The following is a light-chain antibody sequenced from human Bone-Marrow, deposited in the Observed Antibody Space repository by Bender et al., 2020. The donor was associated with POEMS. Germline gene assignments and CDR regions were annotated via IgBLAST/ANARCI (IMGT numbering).Light chain of an antibody. Sequence: QSALTQPRSVSASPGQSVTISCTGTSNDVGGNKYVSWYQQHPGKAPKLIIYEVSKRPSGVPDRFSGSKSGNTASLTVSGLQAEDEADYYCSSYTGRLYVFGTGTKVTVL. CDR3: SSYTGRLYV. CDR2: EVS. V-gene: IGLV2-11*01. J-gene: IGLJ1*01. CDR1: SNDVGGNKY.